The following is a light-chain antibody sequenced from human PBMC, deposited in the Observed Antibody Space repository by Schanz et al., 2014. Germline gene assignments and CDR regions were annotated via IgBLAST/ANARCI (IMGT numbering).Light chain of an antibody. CDR3: QQRSNWPRT. V-gene: IGKV3-11*01. Sequence: EIVLTQSPATLSLSPGERATLSCRASQSVGSYFAWYQQRPGQAPRLLIYDASNRATGIPTRFSGSGSGTYFTLTINSLEPEEFAVYYCQQRSNWPRTFGQGTKLEIK. J-gene: IGKJ2*01. CDR1: QSVGSY. CDR2: DAS.